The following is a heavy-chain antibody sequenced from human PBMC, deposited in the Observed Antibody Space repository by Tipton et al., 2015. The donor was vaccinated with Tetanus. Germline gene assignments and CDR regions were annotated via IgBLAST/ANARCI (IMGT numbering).Heavy chain of an antibody. J-gene: IGHJ4*02. CDR3: ARDSYYSSRWSFADY. Sequence: SLRLSCVASGFAISSTYMTWVRQAPGKGLDCVSVISSGGSTYYADSVKGRFTISRDTSTNTLYLQMNNLRAEDTAVYYCARDSYYSSRWSFADYWGQGTLVTVSS. CDR1: GFAISSTY. V-gene: IGHV3-53*01. D-gene: IGHD3-22*01. CDR2: ISSGGST.